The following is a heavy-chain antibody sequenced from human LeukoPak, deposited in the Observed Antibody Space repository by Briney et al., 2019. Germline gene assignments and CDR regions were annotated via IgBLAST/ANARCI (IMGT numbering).Heavy chain of an antibody. CDR3: ARGRIVVVVAADEYYYYYMDV. CDR2: INPNSGGT. Sequence: ASVKVTCKASGYSFTGYYMHWVRQAPGQGLEWMGWINPNSGGTNYAQKFQGRVTMTRDTSISTAYMELSRLRSDDTAVYYCARGRIVVVVAADEYYYYYMDVWGKGTTVTISS. J-gene: IGHJ6*03. CDR1: GYSFTGYY. V-gene: IGHV1-2*02. D-gene: IGHD2-15*01.